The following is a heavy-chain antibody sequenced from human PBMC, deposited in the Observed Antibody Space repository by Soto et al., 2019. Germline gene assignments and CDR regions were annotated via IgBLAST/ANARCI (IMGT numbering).Heavy chain of an antibody. Sequence: GGSLRLSCAASGFTFSRYAMSWVRQAPGKGLEWVSAISGSGGSTYYADSVKGRFTISRDNSKNTLYLQMNSLRAEDTAVYYCAKGTGLTGTASHYYYGMEVWGQGTTVTVSS. CDR3: AKGTGLTGTASHYYYGMEV. CDR2: ISGSGGST. V-gene: IGHV3-23*01. CDR1: GFTFSRYA. J-gene: IGHJ6*02. D-gene: IGHD2-21*02.